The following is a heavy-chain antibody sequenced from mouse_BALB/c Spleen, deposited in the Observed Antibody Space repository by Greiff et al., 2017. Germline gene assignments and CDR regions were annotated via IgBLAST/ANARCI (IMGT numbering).Heavy chain of an antibody. CDR2: IYPGSGNT. Sequence: VQLQESGAELARPGASVKLSCKASGYTFTDYYINWVKQRTGQGLEWIGEIYPGSGNTYYNEKFKGKATLTADKSSSTAYMQLSSLTSEDSAVYFCAKTAGNAIDYWGQGTSVTVSS. D-gene: IGHD1-2*01. V-gene: IGHV1-77*01. CDR3: AKTAGNAIDY. J-gene: IGHJ4*01. CDR1: GYTFTDYY.